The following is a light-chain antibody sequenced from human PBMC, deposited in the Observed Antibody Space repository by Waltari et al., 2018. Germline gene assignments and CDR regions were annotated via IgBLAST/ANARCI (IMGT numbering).Light chain of an antibody. Sequence: EIVMTQSPAILSVSPGESATLPCRASQGVSSHLAWYQQKPGQAPRLLIYGASTRATGVPVGFSGSGSGTEFTLTISSLQSEDFAAYYCQHYFNWPRTFGQGTKVEVK. CDR1: QGVSSH. V-gene: IGKV3-15*01. CDR3: QHYFNWPRT. J-gene: IGKJ1*01. CDR2: GAS.